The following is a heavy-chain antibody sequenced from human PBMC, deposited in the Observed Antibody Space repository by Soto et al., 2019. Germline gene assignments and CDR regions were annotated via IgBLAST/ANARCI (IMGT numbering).Heavy chain of an antibody. CDR3: VRDGTKTLRAWFDP. CDR1: GASISGFY. J-gene: IGHJ5*02. CDR2: IYATGTT. D-gene: IGHD1-1*01. Sequence: SETLSLTCTVSGASISGFYWSWIRKAAGKGLEWIGRIYATGTTDYNPSLKSRVMMSVDTSKKQFSLKLRSVTAADTAVYYCVRDGTKTLRAWFDPWGQG. V-gene: IGHV4-4*07.